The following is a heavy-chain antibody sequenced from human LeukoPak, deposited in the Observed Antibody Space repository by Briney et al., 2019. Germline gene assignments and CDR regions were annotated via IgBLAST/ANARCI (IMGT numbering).Heavy chain of an antibody. D-gene: IGHD2-2*02. CDR3: ARVFKWYQLLYDAFDI. J-gene: IGHJ3*02. CDR2: INHSGST. Sequence: SETLSPTCAVYGGALSGYYCSWIRQPPGKGLEWIGEINHSGSTNYNPSLKSRVTISVDTSKNQFSLKLSSVTSAHMAVYYGARVFKWYQLLYDAFDIWGQGTMVTVSS. V-gene: IGHV4-34*01. CDR1: GGALSGYY.